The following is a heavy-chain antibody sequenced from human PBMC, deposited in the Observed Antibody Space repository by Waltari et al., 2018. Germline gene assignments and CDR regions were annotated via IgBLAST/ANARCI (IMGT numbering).Heavy chain of an antibody. CDR3: TTDYYDSSGYYIRDYYYYMDV. CDR2: IKSKTDGGTT. J-gene: IGHJ6*03. CDR1: GFTFSNAW. Sequence: EVQLVESGGGLVKPGGSLRLSCAASGFTFSNAWMSWVRQAPGTGLEWVGRIKSKTDGGTTDYAAPVKGRFTISRDDSKNTLYLQMNSLKTEDTAVYYCTTDYYDSSGYYIRDYYYYMDVWGKGTTVTVSS. V-gene: IGHV3-15*01. D-gene: IGHD3-22*01.